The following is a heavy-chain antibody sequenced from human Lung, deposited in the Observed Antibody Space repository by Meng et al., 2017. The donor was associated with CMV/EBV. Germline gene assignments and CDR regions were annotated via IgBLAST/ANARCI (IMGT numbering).Heavy chain of an antibody. CDR3: AIFGLVGGLDAFDV. J-gene: IGHJ3*01. D-gene: IGHD3/OR15-3a*01. V-gene: IGHV1-24*01. CDR2: FDLEDGKT. CDR1: GYSLSDLS. Sequence: ASVXVSXKVSGYSLSDLSMHWVRQAPGKGLEWMGGFDLEDGKTIYAQKFQGRVTMTEDTSTDTAYMDLSSLRSEDTAVYYCAIFGLVGGLDAFDVWGQGTXVTVSS.